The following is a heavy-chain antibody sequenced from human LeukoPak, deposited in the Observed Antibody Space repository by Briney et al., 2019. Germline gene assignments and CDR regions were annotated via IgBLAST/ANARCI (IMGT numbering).Heavy chain of an antibody. Sequence: GGSLRLSCAASGFTFSSYSMNWVRQAPGKGLEWVSSISSSSSYIYYADSVKGRFTISRDNAKNSLYLQMNSLRAEDTAVYYCARDRLLWFGELWGQGTLVTVSS. D-gene: IGHD3-10*01. V-gene: IGHV3-21*01. CDR3: ARDRLLWFGEL. CDR1: GFTFSSYS. J-gene: IGHJ4*02. CDR2: ISSSSSYI.